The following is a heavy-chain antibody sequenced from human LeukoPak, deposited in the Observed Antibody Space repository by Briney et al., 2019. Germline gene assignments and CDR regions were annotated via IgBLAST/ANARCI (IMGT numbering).Heavy chain of an antibody. CDR3: AKGGPVIRGPGLLIVPVFDH. J-gene: IGHJ4*02. Sequence: ASVKVSCKASGYTLSDNWLHWMRQAPGHGPEWMGSSNPKSGDTDLAQRFQGRVTMTRDTSINTGYMEVSRLTSDDTAVYYCAKGGPVIRGPGLLIVPVFDHWGQGTLVTVSS. CDR2: SNPKSGDT. V-gene: IGHV1-2*02. D-gene: IGHD3/OR15-3a*01. CDR1: GYTLSDNW.